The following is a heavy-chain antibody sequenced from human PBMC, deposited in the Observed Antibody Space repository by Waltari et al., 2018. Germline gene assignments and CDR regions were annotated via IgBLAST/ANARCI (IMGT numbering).Heavy chain of an antibody. V-gene: IGHV4-38-2*02. CDR1: GYSISSGYY. J-gene: IGHJ6*03. Sequence: QVQLQESGPGLVKPSETLSLTCTVSGYSISSGYYWGWIRQPPGKGREWIGSIYHSGSTYYNPSRKSRVTISVDTSKNQFSLKLSSVTAADTAVYYCARADCSSTSCYYYYYYYMDVWGKGTTVTVSS. D-gene: IGHD2-2*01. CDR2: IYHSGST. CDR3: ARADCSSTSCYYYYYYYMDV.